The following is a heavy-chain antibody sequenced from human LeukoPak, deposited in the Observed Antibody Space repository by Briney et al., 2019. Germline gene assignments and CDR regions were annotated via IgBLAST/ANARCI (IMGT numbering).Heavy chain of an antibody. V-gene: IGHV7-4-1*02. CDR3: ARENYVWGSHRSGLGY. Sequence: ASVKVSCKASGYTFTSYAMNWVRQAPGQGLEWMGWINTNTGNPTYAQGFTGRFVFSLDTSVSTAYLQISSLKAEDTAVYYCARENYVWGSHRSGLGYWGQGTLVTVSS. CDR2: INTNTGNP. D-gene: IGHD3-16*02. CDR1: GYTFTSYA. J-gene: IGHJ4*02.